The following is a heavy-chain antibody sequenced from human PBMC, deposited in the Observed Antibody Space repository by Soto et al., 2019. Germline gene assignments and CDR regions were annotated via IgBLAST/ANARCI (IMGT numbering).Heavy chain of an antibody. Sequence: GASVKVSCKASGYTFTSYAMHWVRQAPGQRLEWMGWINAGNGNTKYSQKFQGRVTITRDTSASTAYMELSSLRSEDTAVYYCARDGGRLLWFGELSNGPPYYYYYGMDVWGQGTTVTVSS. CDR3: ARDGGRLLWFGELSNGPPYYYYYGMDV. CDR2: INAGNGNT. D-gene: IGHD3-10*01. V-gene: IGHV1-3*01. J-gene: IGHJ6*02. CDR1: GYTFTSYA.